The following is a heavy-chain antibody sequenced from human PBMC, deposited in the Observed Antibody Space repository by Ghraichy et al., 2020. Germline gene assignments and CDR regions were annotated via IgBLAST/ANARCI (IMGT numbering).Heavy chain of an antibody. Sequence: SETLSLICTVSGGSISDYYWSWIRQPPGKGLEWIGYIYYSGSAKYNPSLKSRVTISVDTSKNQFSLRLSSVTAADTAIYYCARDKGPYDSGPLDYWGQGTLVTVSS. CDR2: IYYSGSA. V-gene: IGHV4-59*01. CDR1: GGSISDYY. J-gene: IGHJ4*02. CDR3: ARDKGPYDSGPLDY. D-gene: IGHD3-3*01.